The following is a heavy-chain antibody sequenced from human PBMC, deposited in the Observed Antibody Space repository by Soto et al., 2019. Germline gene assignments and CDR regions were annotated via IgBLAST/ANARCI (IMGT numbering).Heavy chain of an antibody. D-gene: IGHD2-15*01. J-gene: IGHJ4*02. Sequence: GSTEIGSASCRFSVENSVVGWVRQPPGKGLEWVSGINWNGGSTGYADSVKGRFTISRDNAKNTLYLQMNSLRAEDTAVYYCVRTSRVVAAATREAYWGQGTLVTVSS. CDR3: VRTSRVVAAATREAY. CDR2: INWNGGST. CDR1: RFSVENSV. V-gene: IGHV3-20*04.